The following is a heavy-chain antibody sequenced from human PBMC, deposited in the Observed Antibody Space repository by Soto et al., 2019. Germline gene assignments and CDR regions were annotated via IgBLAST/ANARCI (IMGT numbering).Heavy chain of an antibody. V-gene: IGHV1-18*01. CDR2: ISAYNGNT. CDR3: ARIDCSGGSCYRVDY. CDR1: GYTFTSYG. J-gene: IGHJ4*02. Sequence: GASVKVSCKASGYTFTSYGISWVLQAPGQGLEWMGWISAYNGNTNYAQRLQGRVTMTSDTSTSTAYMELRSLRSDDTAVYYCARIDCSGGSCYRVDYWGQGTLVTVPQ. D-gene: IGHD2-15*01.